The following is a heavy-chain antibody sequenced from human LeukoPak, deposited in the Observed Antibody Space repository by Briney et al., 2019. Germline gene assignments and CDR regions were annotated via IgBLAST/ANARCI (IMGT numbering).Heavy chain of an antibody. CDR3: ANVRVGYGYFNDAFVF. CDR2: IIWNSGSI. J-gene: IGHJ3*01. D-gene: IGHD5-12*01. V-gene: IGHV3-9*01. CDR1: GFRFDDYA. Sequence: PGGSLRLSCAASGFRFDDYAMHWVRQAPGKGLEWVSGIIWNSGSIGYADSVKGRFTISRDNAKSSLYLQMNSLRAEDTALYYCANVRVGYGYFNDAFVFWGQGTMVIVSS.